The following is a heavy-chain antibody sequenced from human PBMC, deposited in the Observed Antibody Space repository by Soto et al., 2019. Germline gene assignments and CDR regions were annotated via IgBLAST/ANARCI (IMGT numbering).Heavy chain of an antibody. V-gene: IGHV3-74*01. Sequence: EVQLVESGGGLVRRGGSLRLSCAASGFTFSYYRMHWVRQAPGKGLVWVSRIHSDGSSTTYADFVKGRFIISRDNARNTVDLQMNSVRVEGTAVYYCARGDRGAFDLWGQGTVVTVSS. D-gene: IGHD1-26*01. CDR2: IHSDGSST. CDR1: GFTFSYYR. J-gene: IGHJ3*01. CDR3: ARGDRGAFDL.